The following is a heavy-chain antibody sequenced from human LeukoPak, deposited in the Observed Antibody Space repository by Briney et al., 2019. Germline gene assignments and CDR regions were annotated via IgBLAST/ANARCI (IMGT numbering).Heavy chain of an antibody. J-gene: IGHJ1*01. CDR2: IKSDGST. CDR3: ARAPAEIGGYYPEYFRH. CDR1: GFTFSRYW. D-gene: IGHD3-22*01. V-gene: IGHV3-74*01. Sequence: GGSLRLSCAASGFTFSRYWMHWVRQAPGKGLVWVSRIKSDGSTNYADSVKGRFTTSRDNAKNTVSLQMNSLRAEDTGVYYCARAPAEIGGYYPEYFRHWGQGTLVTVSS.